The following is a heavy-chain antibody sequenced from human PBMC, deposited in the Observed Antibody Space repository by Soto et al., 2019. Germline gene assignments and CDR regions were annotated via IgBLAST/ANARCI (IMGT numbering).Heavy chain of an antibody. D-gene: IGHD6-19*01. J-gene: IGHJ4*02. CDR3: ARASGIAVAGLDY. Sequence: PSETLSLTCAVSGGSISSGGYSWSWIRQPQGKGLEWIGYIYHSGSTYYNPSLKSRVTISVDRSKNQFSLKLSPVTAAATAVYYCARASGIAVAGLDYWGQGTLGTVSP. CDR1: GGSISSGGYS. V-gene: IGHV4-30-2*01. CDR2: IYHSGST.